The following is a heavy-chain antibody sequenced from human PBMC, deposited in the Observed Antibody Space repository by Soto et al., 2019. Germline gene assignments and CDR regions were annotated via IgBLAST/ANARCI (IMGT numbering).Heavy chain of an antibody. V-gene: IGHV4-34*02. CDR2: VCPGGRT. CDR3: ARGDYGQYDAYNWFDP. D-gene: IGHD3-10*01. J-gene: IGHJ5*02. CDR1: GGSFNNYC. Sequence: QVRLQQWGAGLVRPSETLSLTCAVYGGSFNNYCCSWIRQPPRKGLAWIGEVCPGGRTNYSPTLKREVRIAVEGSKNQFSLRLTSVTVADTAVYYCARGDYGQYDAYNWFDPWGQGNLVIVAS.